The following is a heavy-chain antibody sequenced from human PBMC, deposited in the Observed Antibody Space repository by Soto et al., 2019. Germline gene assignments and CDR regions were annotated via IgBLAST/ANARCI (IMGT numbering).Heavy chain of an antibody. J-gene: IGHJ5*02. CDR3: ARESIVGATRFDP. V-gene: IGHV4-59*01. D-gene: IGHD1-26*01. CDR2: IYHIGTT. CDR1: GDSLSLYY. Sequence: SETLSLTCTVSGDSLSLYYWSWIRLSPGKGLEWLGYIYHIGTTRYNPSLKSRATISLDTSKSQFSLRLTSVTAADTAVYFCARESIVGATRFDPWGHGTLVTVSS.